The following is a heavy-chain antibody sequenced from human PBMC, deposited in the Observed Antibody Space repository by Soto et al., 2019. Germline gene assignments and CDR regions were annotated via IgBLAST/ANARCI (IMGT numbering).Heavy chain of an antibody. CDR3: AKGGPESEYAVYAFDI. CDR2: ISVSGAST. J-gene: IGHJ3*02. V-gene: IGHV3-23*04. CDR1: GFAFGDSA. D-gene: IGHD2-2*01. Sequence: EVQLVESGGDWVQPGRSLRLSCAGSGFAFGDSAMHWVRQAPGKGLEWVAGISVSGASTFHADSVKGRFTISRDNSRNRLYLQMNSLRAEDTAVYYCAKGGPESEYAVYAFDIWGQGTMVTVSS.